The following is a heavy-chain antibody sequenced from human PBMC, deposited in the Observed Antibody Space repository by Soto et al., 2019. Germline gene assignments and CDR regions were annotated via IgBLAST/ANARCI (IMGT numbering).Heavy chain of an antibody. V-gene: IGHV4-59*12. CDR3: ATDNKMPSRQSYFDS. D-gene: IGHD2-2*01. J-gene: IGHJ4*02. Sequence: SETLSLSCTVAGGSIISYDWSCILQHPGKGLEGMGYIDYNGSTNSNPSPKKRVTMSADTANNQLSLQLSSVTAADSAVFYCATDNKMPSRQSYFDSWGQGTLVTVS. CDR1: GGSIISYD. CDR2: IDYNGST.